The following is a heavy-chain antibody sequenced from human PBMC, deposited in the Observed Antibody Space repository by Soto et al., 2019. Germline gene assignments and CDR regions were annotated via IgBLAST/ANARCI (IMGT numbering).Heavy chain of an antibody. Sequence: ASVKVSCKTSGYSFTSYALHWVRQAPGQRLEWMGWINVGNGKAIYSQRFQGRVTITRDRSASTGYVEVSSLRFEDTAVYYCVRAAYTSFSESYFDFWGQGTLVTVSS. CDR3: VRAAYTSFSESYFDF. J-gene: IGHJ4*02. D-gene: IGHD3-16*01. CDR1: GYSFTSYA. V-gene: IGHV1-3*01. CDR2: INVGNGKA.